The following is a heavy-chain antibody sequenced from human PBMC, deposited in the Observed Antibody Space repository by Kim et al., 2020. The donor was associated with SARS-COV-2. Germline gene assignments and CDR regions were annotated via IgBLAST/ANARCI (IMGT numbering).Heavy chain of an antibody. Sequence: DYATCRYTISRHTAKNSLYLQVSSLRPEDTAVYYCARGPEGTTSAYYFDFWGQGTLVTVSS. CDR3: ARGPEGTTSAYYFDF. V-gene: IGHV3-11*05. D-gene: IGHD1-1*01. J-gene: IGHJ4*02.